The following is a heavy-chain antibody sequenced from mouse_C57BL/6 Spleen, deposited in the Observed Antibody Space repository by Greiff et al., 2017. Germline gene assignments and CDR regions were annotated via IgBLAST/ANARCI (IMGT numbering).Heavy chain of an antibody. CDR2: IDPSDSET. J-gene: IGHJ1*03. Sequence: VQLQQPGAELVRPGSSVKLSCKASGYTFTSYWMHWVKQRPIQGLEWIGNIDPSDSETHYNQKFKDKATLTVDKSSSTAYMQLSSLTSEDSAVYYCASYYGNSWYFDVWGTGTTVTVSS. V-gene: IGHV1-52*01. CDR1: GYTFTSYW. D-gene: IGHD2-1*01. CDR3: ASYYGNSWYFDV.